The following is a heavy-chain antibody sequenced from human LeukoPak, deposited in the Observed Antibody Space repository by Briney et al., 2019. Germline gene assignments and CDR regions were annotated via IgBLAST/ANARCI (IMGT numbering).Heavy chain of an antibody. CDR3: ASFSRPPDYDFWSGYYRPDAFDI. Sequence: KSGGSLRLSCAASGFTFSDYYMRWIRQAPGKGREGVSYIRNSGSNIYYADSVKGRFTMSRDNAKNSLYLQMNSLRAEDTAVYYCASFSRPPDYDFWSGYYRPDAFDIWGQGTMVTVSS. J-gene: IGHJ3*02. D-gene: IGHD3-3*01. CDR2: IRNSGSNI. V-gene: IGHV3-11*04. CDR1: GFTFSDYY.